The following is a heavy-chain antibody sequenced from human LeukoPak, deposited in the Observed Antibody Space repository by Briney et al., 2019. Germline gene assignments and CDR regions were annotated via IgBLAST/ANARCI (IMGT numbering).Heavy chain of an antibody. J-gene: IGHJ4*02. D-gene: IGHD2-21*01. V-gene: IGHV3-30-3*01. CDR2: IKYDGSKT. CDR3: ARDGITPPGIFNFDY. Sequence: GGSLRLSCAASGFTFSTYALHWVRQARGKGLEWVAAIKYDGSKTHYADSVKGRFTISRDNSKDTLYLQMNSLRADDTAVYYCARDGITPPGIFNFDYWGQGTLVTVSS. CDR1: GFTFSTYA.